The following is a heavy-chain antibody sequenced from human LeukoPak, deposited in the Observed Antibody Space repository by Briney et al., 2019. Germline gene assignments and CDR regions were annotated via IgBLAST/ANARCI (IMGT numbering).Heavy chain of an antibody. Sequence: PGGSLRLSCAASGFTFSSYEMNWVRQAPGKGLEWVSYISSSGSTIYYADSVKGRFTISRDNAKNTLYLQMNSLRAEDTAVYYCARGFSYNHFDYWGQGTLVTVSS. V-gene: IGHV3-48*03. CDR2: ISSSGSTI. CDR3: ARGFSYNHFDY. J-gene: IGHJ4*02. D-gene: IGHD5-24*01. CDR1: GFTFSSYE.